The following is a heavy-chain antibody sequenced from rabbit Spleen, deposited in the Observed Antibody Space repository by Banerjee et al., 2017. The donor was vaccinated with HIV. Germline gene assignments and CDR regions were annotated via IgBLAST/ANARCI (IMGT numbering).Heavy chain of an antibody. J-gene: IGHJ6*01. D-gene: IGHD8-1*01. Sequence: QEQLVESGGDLVKPGASLTLTCTASGFSFSSSYCMCWVRQAPGKGLEWIACIGGGSSANTYYASWAKGRFTISKTSSTTVTLQMTSLTAADTATYFCARHAGYAGYGYSTLDLWGPGTLVTVS. CDR2: IGGGSSANT. CDR1: GFSFSSSYC. V-gene: IGHV1S45*01. CDR3: ARHAGYAGYGYSTLDL.